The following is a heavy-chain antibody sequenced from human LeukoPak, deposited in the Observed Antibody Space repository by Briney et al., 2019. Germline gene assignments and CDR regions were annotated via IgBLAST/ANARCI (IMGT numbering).Heavy chain of an antibody. Sequence: SETLSLTCTVSGGSISSSSYYWSWIRQPPGKGLEWIGEINHSGSTNYNPSPKSRVTISVDTSKNQFSLKLSSVTAADTAVYYCARHGYYDSSGYYLGWFDPWGQGTLVTVSS. CDR1: GGSISSSSYY. CDR2: INHSGST. V-gene: IGHV4-39*01. CDR3: ARHGYYDSSGYYLGWFDP. D-gene: IGHD3-22*01. J-gene: IGHJ5*02.